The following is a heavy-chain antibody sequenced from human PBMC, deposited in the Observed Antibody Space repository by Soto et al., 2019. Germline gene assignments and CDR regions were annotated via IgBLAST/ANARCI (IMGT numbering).Heavy chain of an antibody. D-gene: IGHD3-3*02. V-gene: IGHV6-1*01. J-gene: IGHJ5*02. CDR1: GDSVSSNSAA. CDR2: TYYRSKWYN. CDR3: ARATFSWFDP. Sequence: SQTLSLTCAISGDSVSSNSAAWNWIRQSPSRGLEWLGRTYYRSKWYNDYAVSVKSRIAINPDTARNQFSLQRNSVTPEDTAVYCCARATFSWFDPWGQGTLVTVS.